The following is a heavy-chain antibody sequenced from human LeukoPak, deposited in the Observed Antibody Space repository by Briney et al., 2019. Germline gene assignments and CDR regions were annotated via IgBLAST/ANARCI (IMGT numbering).Heavy chain of an antibody. Sequence: ASVKVSCKASGGTFSSYAISWVRQAPGQGLEWMGGIIPIFGTANYAQKFQGRVTITADESTSTAYMELSSLRSEDTAVYYCARGRFGESDYYGMDVWGQGTTVTVSS. D-gene: IGHD3-10*01. V-gene: IGHV1-69*13. J-gene: IGHJ6*02. CDR2: IIPIFGTA. CDR3: ARGRFGESDYYGMDV. CDR1: GGTFSSYA.